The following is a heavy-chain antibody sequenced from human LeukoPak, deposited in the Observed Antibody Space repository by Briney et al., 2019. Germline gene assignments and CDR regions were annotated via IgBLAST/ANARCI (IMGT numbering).Heavy chain of an antibody. V-gene: IGHV1-69*01. J-gene: IGHJ6*02. Sequence: ASVEGSCKASGGTFSSYAISWVRQAPGQGLEWMGGIIPFFGTANYAQKFQGRVTITADESTSTAYMELSSLRSEDTAVYYCARESMPRFCSGGSCYSHYYYYYGMDVWGQGTTVTVSS. D-gene: IGHD2-15*01. CDR3: ARESMPRFCSGGSCYSHYYYYYGMDV. CDR2: IIPFFGTA. CDR1: GGTFSSYA.